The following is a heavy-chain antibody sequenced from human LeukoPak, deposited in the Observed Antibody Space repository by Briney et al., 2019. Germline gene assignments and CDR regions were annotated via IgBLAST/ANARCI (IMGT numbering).Heavy chain of an antibody. Sequence: PSETLSLTCAVYGGSFSGYYWSWIRQPPGKGLEWIGRIYTSGSTNYNPSLKSRVTMSVDTSKNQFSLKLSSVTAADTAVYYCARGGEYSSSSGLFDFWGQGTLVTVSS. V-gene: IGHV4-59*10. CDR3: ARGGEYSSSSGLFDF. D-gene: IGHD6-6*01. J-gene: IGHJ4*02. CDR1: GGSFSGYY. CDR2: IYTSGST.